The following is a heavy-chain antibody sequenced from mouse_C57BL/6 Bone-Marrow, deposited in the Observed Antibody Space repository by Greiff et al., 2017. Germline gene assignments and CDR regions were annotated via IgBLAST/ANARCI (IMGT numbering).Heavy chain of an antibody. CDR2: IWRGGST. Sequence: VQLQQSGPGLVQPSQSLSITCTVSGFSLTSYGVHWVRQSPGKGLEWLGVIWRGGSTDYNAAFMSRLSITKDNSKCQVFFKMNSLQADDTAIYYCAKNWGYGSSYGYAMDYWGQGTSVTVSS. CDR3: AKNWGYGSSYGYAMDY. CDR1: GFSLTSYG. D-gene: IGHD1-1*01. J-gene: IGHJ4*01. V-gene: IGHV2-5*01.